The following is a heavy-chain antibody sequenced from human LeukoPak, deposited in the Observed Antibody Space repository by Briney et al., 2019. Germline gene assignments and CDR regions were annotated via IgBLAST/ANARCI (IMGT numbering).Heavy chain of an antibody. V-gene: IGHV3-30-3*01. Sequence: PGGSLRLSCAASRFTFSSYALHWVRQAPGKGLEWVAVISYDGSNRYYADSVKGRFTISRDNSKNTLYLQMNSLRAEDTAVYYCASGSYHRFDYWGQGTLVTVSS. CDR1: RFTFSSYA. CDR3: ASGSYHRFDY. CDR2: ISYDGSNR. J-gene: IGHJ4*02. D-gene: IGHD1-26*01.